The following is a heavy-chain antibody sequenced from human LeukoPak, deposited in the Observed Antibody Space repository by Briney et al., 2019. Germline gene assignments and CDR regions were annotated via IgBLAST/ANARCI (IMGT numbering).Heavy chain of an antibody. D-gene: IGHD6-13*01. V-gene: IGHV3-21*01. J-gene: IGHJ4*02. CDR3: ATGYSTPFDY. CDR1: GFTFSSCT. Sequence: GGSLRLSCAASGFTFSSCTMNWVRQAPGKGLEWVSSISSSSDNIYYADSVKGRFTISRDNAKNSLYLQINSLRAEDTAVYYCATGYSTPFDYWGQGTLVTVSS. CDR2: ISSSSDNI.